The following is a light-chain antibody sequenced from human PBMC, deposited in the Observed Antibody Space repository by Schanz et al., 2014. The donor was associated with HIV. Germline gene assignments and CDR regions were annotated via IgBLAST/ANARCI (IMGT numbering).Light chain of an antibody. J-gene: IGLJ1*01. CDR2: ETS. Sequence: QSALTQPASVSGSPGQSITISCTGTNSDVGSFNLVSWYQQHPGKAPKLMIYETSERPSGVSNRFSGSKSGNTASLTISGLQAEDEADYYCSSYTSSSTYVFGTGTKLTVL. CDR3: SSYTSSSTYV. V-gene: IGLV2-14*02. CDR1: NSDVGSFNL.